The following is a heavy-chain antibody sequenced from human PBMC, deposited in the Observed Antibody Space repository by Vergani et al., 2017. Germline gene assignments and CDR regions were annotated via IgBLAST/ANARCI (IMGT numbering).Heavy chain of an antibody. CDR3: ARQYCSGGSCYSHYYYYGMDV. CDR1: GATFRSNT. D-gene: IGHD2-15*01. V-gene: IGHV1-69*02. Sequence: QVQLVQSGAEVKKPGSSVKVSCKASGATFRSNTISWVRQVPGQGLEWMGRIIPVLGKTKYAQDFQGRLTITEDTSTSTAYMELTSLRSQDTAVYYCARQYCSGGSCYSHYYYYGMDVWGQGTTVTVSS. J-gene: IGHJ6*02. CDR2: IIPVLGKT.